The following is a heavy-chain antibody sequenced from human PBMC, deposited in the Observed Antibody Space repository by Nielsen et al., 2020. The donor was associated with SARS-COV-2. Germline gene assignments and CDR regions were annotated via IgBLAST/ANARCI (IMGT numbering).Heavy chain of an antibody. V-gene: IGHV3-13*04. Sequence: GGSLRLSCAASRFTFRNYDMHWVRQATGKGLEWVSAIGTAGDTYYPGSVKGRFTISRENAKNSLYLQMNSLRAGDTAVYYCARDYYDTSGYLRNYFDHWGQGTTVTVSS. CDR2: IGTAGDT. CDR3: ARDYYDTSGYLRNYFDH. J-gene: IGHJ4*02. CDR1: RFTFRNYD. D-gene: IGHD3-22*01.